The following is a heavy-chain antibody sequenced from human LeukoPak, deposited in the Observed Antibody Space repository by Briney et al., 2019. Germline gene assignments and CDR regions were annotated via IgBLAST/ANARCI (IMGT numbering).Heavy chain of an antibody. CDR3: ARDVRDCSGGSCYEQFIDY. Sequence: GGSLRLSCAASGFTLSDYYMSWIRQAPGKGLEWVSYISSSGSTIYYADSVKGRFTISRDNAKNSLYLQMNSLRAEDTAVYYCARDVRDCSGGSCYEQFIDYWGQGTLVSVSS. CDR2: ISSSGSTI. D-gene: IGHD2-15*01. J-gene: IGHJ4*02. CDR1: GFTLSDYY. V-gene: IGHV3-11*04.